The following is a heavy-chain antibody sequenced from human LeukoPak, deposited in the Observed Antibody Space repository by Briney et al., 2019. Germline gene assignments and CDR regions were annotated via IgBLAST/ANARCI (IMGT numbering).Heavy chain of an antibody. V-gene: IGHV1-2*06. J-gene: IGHJ4*02. Sequence: ASVKVSCKASGYSFTDYYMHWVRQAPGQGLEWMGRINPKRGGTNYAQKFQGRVTLTRDTSISTAHMELSRLTSDDTAVYYCALLWFGELWTKDYWGQGTLVTDSS. CDR3: ALLWFGELWTKDY. D-gene: IGHD3-10*01. CDR1: GYSFTDYY. CDR2: INPKRGGT.